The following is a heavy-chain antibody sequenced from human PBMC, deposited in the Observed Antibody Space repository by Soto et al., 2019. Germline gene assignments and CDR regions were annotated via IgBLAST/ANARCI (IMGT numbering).Heavy chain of an antibody. Sequence: PSETLSLTCTVSGGSISSGGYYWSWIRQHPGKGLEWIGYIYYSGSTYYNPSLKSRVTISVDTSKNQFSLKLSSVTAADTAVYYCARGVTIFGVVTKFDSWGRGTLVTISS. V-gene: IGHV4-31*03. D-gene: IGHD3-3*01. CDR3: ARGVTIFGVVTKFDS. J-gene: IGHJ4*02. CDR2: IYYSGST. CDR1: GGSISSGGYY.